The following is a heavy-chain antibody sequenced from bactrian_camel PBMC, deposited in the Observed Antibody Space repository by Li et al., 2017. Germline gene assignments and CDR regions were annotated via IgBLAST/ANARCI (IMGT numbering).Heavy chain of an antibody. D-gene: IGHD5*01. Sequence: HVQLVESGGGSVQAGETLRLSCTASRFTFSIYSMYWVRQAPGKGPEWVSGIYSDGTSTRYADSVKGRFTISQDTFKKEIYLQMNVLQPEDTGTYYCAARDDGWENFNVDDCDDKADFGYWGQGTQVTVS. CDR2: IYSDGTST. CDR3: AARDDGWENFNVDDCDDKADFGY. V-gene: IGHV3S6*01. J-gene: IGHJ6*01. CDR1: RFTFSIYS.